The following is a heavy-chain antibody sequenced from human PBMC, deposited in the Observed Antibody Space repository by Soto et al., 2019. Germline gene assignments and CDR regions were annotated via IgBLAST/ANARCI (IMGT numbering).Heavy chain of an antibody. CDR1: GFTFTSSA. D-gene: IGHD4-17*01. Sequence: QMQLVQSGPEVKKPGTSVKVSCKASGFTFTSSAVQWVRQARGQRLEWIGWIVVGSGNTNYAQKFQERVTITRDMXXSXASXELSSLRSEDTAVYYCAADPYYGDYWTYYYYGMDVWGQGTTVTVSS. V-gene: IGHV1-58*01. CDR3: AADPYYGDYWTYYYYGMDV. J-gene: IGHJ6*02. CDR2: IVVGSGNT.